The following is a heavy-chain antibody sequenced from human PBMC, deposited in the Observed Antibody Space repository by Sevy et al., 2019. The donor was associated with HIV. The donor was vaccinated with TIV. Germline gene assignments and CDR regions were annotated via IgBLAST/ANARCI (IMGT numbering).Heavy chain of an antibody. CDR3: TTDSKKRGFSALLDY. Sequence: GGSLRLSCAASGFTFSNAWMSWVRQAPGKGLEWVGRIKSKTDGGKTDYAAPVKGRFTISREDSKNTLYLQMNSLKTEDTAIYFCTTDSKKRGFSALLDYWGQGTLVTVSS. CDR1: GFTFSNAW. V-gene: IGHV3-15*01. CDR2: IKSKTDGGKT. J-gene: IGHJ4*02. D-gene: IGHD3-10*01.